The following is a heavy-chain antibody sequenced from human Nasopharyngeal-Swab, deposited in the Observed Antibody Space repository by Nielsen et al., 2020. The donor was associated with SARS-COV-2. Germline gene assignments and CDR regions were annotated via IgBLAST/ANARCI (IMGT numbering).Heavy chain of an antibody. J-gene: IGHJ5*02. V-gene: IGHV4-59*01. CDR2: IYYSGST. Sequence: GSLRLSCTVSGGSISSYYWSWIRQPPGKGLEWIGYIYYSGSTNYNPSLKSRVTISVDTSKNQFSLKLSSVTAADTAVYYCAGGGSIGENWFDPWGQGTLVTVSS. CDR3: AGGGSIGENWFDP. CDR1: GGSISSYY. D-gene: IGHD3-10*01.